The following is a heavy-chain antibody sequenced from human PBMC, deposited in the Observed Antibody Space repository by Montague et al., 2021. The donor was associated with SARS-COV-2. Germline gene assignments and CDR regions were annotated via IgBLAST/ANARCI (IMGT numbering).Heavy chain of an antibody. CDR1: GESFTDFF. D-gene: IGHD3-9*01. J-gene: IGHJ3*02. CDR2: IRHNGGT. V-gene: IGHV4-34*01. CDR3: ARGQRFFDWPYDAFDI. Sequence: SETLSLTCAVYGESFTDFFWNWIRQTPETGLEWIGEIRHNGGTHYNPSLKSRVTISVDTSKNQVSLKLSSVTAADTAVYYCARGQRFFDWPYDAFDIWAQGTMVTVSS.